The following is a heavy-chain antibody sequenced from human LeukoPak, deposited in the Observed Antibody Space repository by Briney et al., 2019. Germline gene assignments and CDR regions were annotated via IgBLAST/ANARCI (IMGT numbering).Heavy chain of an antibody. Sequence: GGSLRLSCAASGFTFDDYGMSWVRQAPGKGLEWVSGINWNGGSTGYADSVKGRFTISRDNAKNSLYLQMNSLRAEDTALYYCARGGVMDPIYWYFDLWGRGTLVTVSS. V-gene: IGHV3-20*04. D-gene: IGHD3-16*01. CDR3: ARGGVMDPIYWYFDL. CDR2: INWNGGST. CDR1: GFTFDDYG. J-gene: IGHJ2*01.